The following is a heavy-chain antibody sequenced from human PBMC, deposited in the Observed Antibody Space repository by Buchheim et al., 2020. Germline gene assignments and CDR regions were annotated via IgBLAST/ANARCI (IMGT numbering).Heavy chain of an antibody. CDR3: ASSTYYDFWSGLLLKT. D-gene: IGHD3-3*01. CDR1: GGSISSGGYS. CDR2: IYHSGST. V-gene: IGHV4-30-2*01. J-gene: IGHJ5*02. Sequence: QLQLQESGSGLVKPSQTLSLTCAVSGGSISSGGYSWSWIRQPPGKGLEWIGYIYHSGSTYYNPSLKSRVTISVYRSKKQLSLKLSSVTAADTAVYYCASSTYYDFWSGLLLKTWGQGTL.